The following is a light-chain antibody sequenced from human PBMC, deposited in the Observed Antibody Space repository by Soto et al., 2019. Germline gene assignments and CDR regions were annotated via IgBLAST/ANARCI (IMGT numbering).Light chain of an antibody. CDR2: GAS. V-gene: IGKV3-20*01. CDR3: QQYGGSPIT. CDR1: QSVSRR. J-gene: IGKJ5*01. Sequence: EVVLTHSPGTLSLSPCGRATLSFRASQSVSRRLAWYQQRPGQSPRLLISGASMRASGVPVRFIGSGSGADFTLTITRLEPEDFAVYYCQQYGGSPITFGLGTRLEIK.